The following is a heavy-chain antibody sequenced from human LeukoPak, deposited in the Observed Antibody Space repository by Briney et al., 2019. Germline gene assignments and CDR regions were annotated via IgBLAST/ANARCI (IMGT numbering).Heavy chain of an antibody. V-gene: IGHV1-18*01. Sequence: ASVKVSCKTSGYTFINYGLSWLRQAPGQGLEWMGWISAYNGNTNYAQKLQGRVTMTTDTSTSTAYMELRSLRSDDTAVYYCARWGELRYFDWFPIPLGDYYYYMDVWGKGTTVTISS. CDR3: ARWGELRYFDWFPIPLGDYYYYMDV. D-gene: IGHD3-9*01. CDR2: ISAYNGNT. CDR1: GYTFINYG. J-gene: IGHJ6*03.